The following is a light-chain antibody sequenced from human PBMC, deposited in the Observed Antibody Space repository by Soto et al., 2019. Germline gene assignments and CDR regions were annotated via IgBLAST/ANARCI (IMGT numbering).Light chain of an antibody. Sequence: QSVLTQPPSASGTPGQRVTISCSGSSSNIGSNYVFWYQHLPGPAPKLLIYRNNQRPSGVPDRFSGSKSGTSASLAISGLRSQAETDYYFAAWDDSLSGVVFGGGTKLTVL. CDR3: AAWDDSLSGVV. V-gene: IGLV1-47*01. J-gene: IGLJ2*01. CDR2: RNN. CDR1: SSNIGSNY.